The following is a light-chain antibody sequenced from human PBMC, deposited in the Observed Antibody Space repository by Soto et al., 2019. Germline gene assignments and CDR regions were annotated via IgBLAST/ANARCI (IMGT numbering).Light chain of an antibody. CDR3: QQYNNWPPPWT. CDR1: HSLSSN. Sequence: KQSPAPGSVKKGKGATSSGRASHSLSSNLAWYQQRPGQAPRLLIYGASTRATGIPARFSGSGSGTEFTLTISSLQSEAFAVYYCQQYNNWPPPWTFGQGTKVDI. V-gene: IGKV3-15*01. J-gene: IGKJ1*01. CDR2: GAS.